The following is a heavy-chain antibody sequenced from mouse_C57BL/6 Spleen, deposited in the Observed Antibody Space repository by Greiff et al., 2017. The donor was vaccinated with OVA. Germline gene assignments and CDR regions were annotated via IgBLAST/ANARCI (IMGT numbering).Heavy chain of an antibody. V-gene: IGHV5-17*01. D-gene: IGHD1-1*01. Sequence: EVMLVESGGGLVKPGGSLKLSCAASGFTFSDYGMHWVRQAPEKGLEWVAYISSGSSTIYYADTVKGRFTISSDNAKNTLFLQMTSLRSEDTAMYYCARRGYYYGSSYGYAMDYWGQGTSVTVSS. CDR2: ISSGSSTI. CDR1: GFTFSDYG. CDR3: ARRGYYYGSSYGYAMDY. J-gene: IGHJ4*01.